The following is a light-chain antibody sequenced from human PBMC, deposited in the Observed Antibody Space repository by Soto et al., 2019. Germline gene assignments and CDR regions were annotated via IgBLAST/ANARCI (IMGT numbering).Light chain of an antibody. V-gene: IGLV2-14*01. J-gene: IGLJ1*01. CDR2: EVS. Sequence: QPVSVSGSPGQSITISCTGTSSDIGTYKYVSWYQQHPGKAPKLMIYEVSNRPSGVSNRFSGSKSGNTASLTISGLQAEDEADYYCSSYTSRSTLDYVFGSGTKVTVL. CDR3: SSYTSRSTLDYV. CDR1: SSDIGTYKY.